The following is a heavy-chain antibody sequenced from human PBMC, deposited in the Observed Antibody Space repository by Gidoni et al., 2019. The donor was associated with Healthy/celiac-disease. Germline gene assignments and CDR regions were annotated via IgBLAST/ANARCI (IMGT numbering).Heavy chain of an antibody. J-gene: IGHJ4*02. D-gene: IGHD4-17*01. Sequence: VQLVESGGGLVQPGGSRRLPCAAYGVTFSSGAMSWVRQAPGKGLEWVSAISGSGGSTYYADSVKGRFTISRDNSKNTLYLQMNSLRAEDTAVYYCAKGPFRTTVVTPRFDYWGQGTLVTVSS. CDR3: AKGPFRTTVVTPRFDY. V-gene: IGHV3-23*04. CDR2: ISGSGGST. CDR1: GVTFSSGA.